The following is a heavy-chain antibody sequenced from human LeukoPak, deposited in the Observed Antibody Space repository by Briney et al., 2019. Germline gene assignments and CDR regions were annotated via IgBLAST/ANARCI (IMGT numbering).Heavy chain of an antibody. CDR1: GFTFSNHA. Sequence: PGGSLRLSCAASGFTFSNHAMHWVRQAPGKGPEWMALISYDETSTEYAESVKGRFTISRDNSKKTLDLQMNSLRSDDTAVYYCARSRGSSGFYRYRYFDLWGRGTLVTVSS. D-gene: IGHD3-22*01. J-gene: IGHJ2*01. CDR2: ISYDETST. CDR3: ARSRGSSGFYRYRYFDL. V-gene: IGHV3-30-3*01.